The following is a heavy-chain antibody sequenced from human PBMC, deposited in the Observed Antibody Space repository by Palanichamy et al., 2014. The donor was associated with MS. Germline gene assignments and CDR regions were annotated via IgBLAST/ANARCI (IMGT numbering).Heavy chain of an antibody. J-gene: IGHJ4*02. Sequence: VQLVESGGGLIQPGGSLRLSCAASGFTVSSNYMSWVRQAPGKGLEWVSVIYSGGSTYYADSVKGRFTISRDNSKNTLYLQMNSLRAEDTAVYYCARVPFGYCSGGSCDGIFDYWGQGTLVTVSP. CDR3: ARVPFGYCSGGSCDGIFDY. CDR1: GFTVSSNY. CDR2: IYSGGST. V-gene: IGHV3-53*01. D-gene: IGHD2-15*01.